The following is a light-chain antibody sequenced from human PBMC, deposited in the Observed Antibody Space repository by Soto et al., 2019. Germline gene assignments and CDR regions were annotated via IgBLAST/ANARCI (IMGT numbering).Light chain of an antibody. Sequence: DVQMTQSPSTLSASLGDRVTITCRASQTINKWLAWYQQKPGKAPKLLIHRASILESEVPSRFSGSGSGTEFPLTISGLQPDDSATYYCQQYNSHWLSFVGGTKVEIK. J-gene: IGKJ4*01. V-gene: IGKV1-5*03. CDR3: QQYNSHWLS. CDR2: RAS. CDR1: QTINKW.